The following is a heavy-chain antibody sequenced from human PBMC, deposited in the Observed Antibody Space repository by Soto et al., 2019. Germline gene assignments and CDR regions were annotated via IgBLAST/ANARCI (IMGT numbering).Heavy chain of an antibody. J-gene: IGHJ4*02. Sequence: GGSLGLSFAASGFTFSSYAMSWVGQAPGKGLEWVSAISGSGGSTYYADSVKGRFTISRDNSKNTLYLQMNSLRAEDTAVYYCAKVVKATVTSIDYWGQGTLVTVSS. D-gene: IGHD4-17*01. CDR3: AKVVKATVTSIDY. CDR1: GFTFSSYA. CDR2: ISGSGGST. V-gene: IGHV3-23*01.